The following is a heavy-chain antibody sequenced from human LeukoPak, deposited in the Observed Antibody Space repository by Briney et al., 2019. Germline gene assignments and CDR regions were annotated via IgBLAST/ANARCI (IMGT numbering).Heavy chain of an antibody. V-gene: IGHV4-38-2*02. Sequence: SETLSLTCTVSGYSISSGYYWGWIRQPPGKGLEWIGSIYHSGSTYYNPSLKSRVTISVDTSKNQFSLKVRSVTAADTAVYYCAKEGVLGATFWSRDAFDIWGQGTMVTVSS. CDR2: IYHSGST. J-gene: IGHJ3*02. CDR1: GYSISSGYY. D-gene: IGHD1-26*01. CDR3: AKEGVLGATFWSRDAFDI.